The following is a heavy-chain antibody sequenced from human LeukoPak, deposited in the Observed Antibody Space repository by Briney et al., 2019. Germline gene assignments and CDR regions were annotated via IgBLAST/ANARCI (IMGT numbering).Heavy chain of an antibody. J-gene: IGHJ4*02. CDR2: IGTAGDT. CDR3: ARARYYYDSSGYYYRGFYFDY. V-gene: IGHV3-13*01. D-gene: IGHD3-22*01. CDR1: GFTFSSYD. Sequence: GGSLRLPCAASGFTFSSYDMHWVRQATGKGLEWVSAIGTAGDTYYPGSVKGRFTISRENAKNSLYLQMNSLRAGDTAVYYCARARYYYDSSGYYYRGFYFDYWGQGTLVTVSS.